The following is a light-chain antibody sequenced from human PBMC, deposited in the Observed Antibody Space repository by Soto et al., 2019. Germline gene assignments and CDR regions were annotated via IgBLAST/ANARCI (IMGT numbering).Light chain of an antibody. CDR3: QQYKNWPPIT. Sequence: EIVMTQSPATLSVSPGERATLSCRASKSVSSKLAWYQHKPGQSPRLLIVDASTRATGIPARFSGSGSGTEFTLTISSLQSEDFAVYYCQQYKNWPPITFGQGTRLEIK. J-gene: IGKJ5*01. CDR2: DAS. V-gene: IGKV3-15*01. CDR1: KSVSSK.